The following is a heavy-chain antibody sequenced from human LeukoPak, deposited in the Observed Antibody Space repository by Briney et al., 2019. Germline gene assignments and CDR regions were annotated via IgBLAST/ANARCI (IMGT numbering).Heavy chain of an antibody. CDR1: GFTFSSYG. CDR3: AKAYNRKSYYFDY. V-gene: IGHV3-30*18. Sequence: PGRSLRLSCAASGFTFSSYGMHWVRQAPGKGLEWVAVISYDGSNKYYADSVKGRFTISRDNSKNTLYLQMNSLRAEDTAVYYCAKAYNRKSYYFDYWGQGTLVTVSS. J-gene: IGHJ4*02. CDR2: ISYDGSNK. D-gene: IGHD1-14*01.